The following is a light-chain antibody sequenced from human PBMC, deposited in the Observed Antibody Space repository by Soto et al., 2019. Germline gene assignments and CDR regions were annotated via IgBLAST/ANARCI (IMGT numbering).Light chain of an antibody. V-gene: IGKV1-13*02. CDR1: QGISSA. Sequence: ALQLTQSPSSLSASVGDRVTITCRASQGISSALAWYQQKPGKAPKLLIYDASSLESGVPSRFGGSGSGTDFTLTISSLQPEDFATYYCQQFNSYPLTFGGGTKWIS. CDR2: DAS. J-gene: IGKJ4*01. CDR3: QQFNSYPLT.